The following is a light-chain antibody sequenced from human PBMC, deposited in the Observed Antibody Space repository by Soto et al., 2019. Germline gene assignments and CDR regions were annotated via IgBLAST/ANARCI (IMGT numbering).Light chain of an antibody. CDR3: PRSGSSPWT. CDR1: QTTSSSY. J-gene: IGKJ1*01. Sequence: EIVLTPSPGQLSLSPGETATLSCSASQTTSSSYVAWYQQKPGQAPRLLIYGASSRATAIPERFSGSGSGTDCALTISSLEPHDLAVDYCPRSGSSPWTFGQGNKLEI. CDR2: GAS. V-gene: IGKV3-20*01.